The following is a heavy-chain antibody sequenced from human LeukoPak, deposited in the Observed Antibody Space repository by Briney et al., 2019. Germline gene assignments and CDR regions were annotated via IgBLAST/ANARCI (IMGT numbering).Heavy chain of an antibody. CDR2: ISAFNGNT. D-gene: IGHD3-9*01. V-gene: IGHV1-18*01. J-gene: IGHJ5*02. CDR1: GYTFTSYG. CDR3: ARVAGGRYYDILTAYYGWFDP. Sequence: ASVKVSCKSSGYTFTSYGITWVRQAPGQGLEWMGWISAFNGNTNYAQKLQGRVTMTTDISTSTAYMELRSLRSDDTVVYYCARVAGGRYYDILTAYYGWFDPWGQGTLVTVSS.